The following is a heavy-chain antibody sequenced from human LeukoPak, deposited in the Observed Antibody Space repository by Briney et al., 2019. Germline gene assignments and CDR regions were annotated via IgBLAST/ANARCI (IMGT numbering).Heavy chain of an antibody. V-gene: IGHV3-21*01. CDR1: GFTFSSYS. J-gene: IGHJ3*02. Sequence: NPGGSLRLSCAASGFTFSSYSMNWVRQAPGKGLEWVSSISSSSSYIYYADSVKGRFTISRDNAKNSLYLQMNSLRAEDTAVYYCARARLDFWSGEAFDIWAKGQWSPSLQ. D-gene: IGHD3-3*01. CDR2: ISSSSSYI. CDR3: ARARLDFWSGEAFDI.